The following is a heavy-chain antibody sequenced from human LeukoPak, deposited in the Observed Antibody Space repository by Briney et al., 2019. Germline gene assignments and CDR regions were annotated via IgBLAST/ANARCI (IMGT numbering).Heavy chain of an antibody. D-gene: IGHD3-22*01. CDR3: IADTAESSAYPFDY. CDR1: GFTFTYAW. Sequence: SGGSLRLSCVASGFTFTYAWMSWVRQAPGKGLECVGRIISKTSGGTTEYAAPVKGRFTISRDDSTATVYLQMNSLKTEDTAVYYCIADTAESSAYPFDYWGQGTTVTVSS. CDR2: IISKTSGGTT. J-gene: IGHJ4*02. V-gene: IGHV3-15*01.